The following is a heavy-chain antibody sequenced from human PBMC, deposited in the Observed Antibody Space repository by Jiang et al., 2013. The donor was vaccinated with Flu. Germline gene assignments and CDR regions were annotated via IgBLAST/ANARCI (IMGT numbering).Heavy chain of an antibody. CDR1: GGSMSSYY. CDR2: IYNSGTT. CDR3: ASVDCNGGSCYKRD. V-gene: IGHV4-59*08. Sequence: GPGLVKPSETLSLTCSVSGGSMSSYYWSWIRQAPGKGLEWIGYIYNSGTTNYNPSLKSRVTISVDTSKKQFSLKVTSVTAADTAVYYCASVDCNGGSCYKRDWGQGTLVIVSS. J-gene: IGHJ4*02. D-gene: IGHD2-15*01.